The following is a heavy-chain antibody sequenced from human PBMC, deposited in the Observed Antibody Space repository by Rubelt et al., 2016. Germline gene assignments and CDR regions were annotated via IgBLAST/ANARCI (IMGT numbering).Heavy chain of an antibody. V-gene: IGHV3-23*01. Sequence: RGLEWVSAISASGGSTHYADSVKGRFTISRDNSKNTLYLQMNSLRAEDTAVYYCAKRAYSGGSTFFDYWGQGTLVTVSS. D-gene: IGHD2-15*01. CDR3: AKRAYSGGSTFFDY. CDR2: ISASGGST. J-gene: IGHJ4*02.